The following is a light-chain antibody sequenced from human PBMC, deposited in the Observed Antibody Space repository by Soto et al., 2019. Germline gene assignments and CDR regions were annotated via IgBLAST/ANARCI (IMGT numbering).Light chain of an antibody. CDR3: NSYATGNTRV. J-gene: IGLJ1*01. V-gene: IGLV2-14*01. Sequence: QSALTQPASVSGSPGQSITISCTGTSSDVGGYDYVSWYQIHPGKAPKLMVFEVSNRPSGVSYRFSGSKSGNTASLTISGLQAEDEADYYCNSYATGNTRVFGTGTKVTVL. CDR1: SSDVGGYDY. CDR2: EVS.